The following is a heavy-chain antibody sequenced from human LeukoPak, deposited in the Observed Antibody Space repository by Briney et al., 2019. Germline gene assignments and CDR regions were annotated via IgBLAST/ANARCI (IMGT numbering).Heavy chain of an antibody. V-gene: IGHV3-7*03. CDR3: ARGPAGGTYDL. CDR1: GFTFSSHW. Sequence: GGSLRLSCAASGFTFSSHWMNWVRRAPGKGLEWVAIINQDGGRIGYGDSVKGRFTISRDNAQNSLYLQMNSLRAEDTAVYYCARGPAGGTYDLWGQGTMVTVSS. CDR2: INQDGGRI. J-gene: IGHJ3*01.